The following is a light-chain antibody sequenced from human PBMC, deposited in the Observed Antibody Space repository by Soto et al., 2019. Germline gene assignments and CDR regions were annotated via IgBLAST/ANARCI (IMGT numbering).Light chain of an antibody. V-gene: IGLV1-44*01. J-gene: IGLJ1*01. CDR2: SNN. Sequence: QPVLTQPPSASGTPGQRGTISCSGSTSNIGSNTVNWYQQLPGTAPKLLIFSNNQRPSGVPDRFSGSKSGTSASLAISGLQSEDESDYYCAAWDDSLNGYVFAAGTKVTVL. CDR1: TSNIGSNT. CDR3: AAWDDSLNGYV.